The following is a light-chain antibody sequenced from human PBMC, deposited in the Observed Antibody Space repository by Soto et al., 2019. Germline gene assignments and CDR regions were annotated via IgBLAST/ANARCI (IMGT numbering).Light chain of an antibody. Sequence: SYELTQPPSVSVSPGQTARITCSGDALPKQYAYWYHQKSGQAPVLVICKDTERPSGIPERFSGSTSGTTVTLTISGVQAEDEGDYYCQSADSSATFRDVVFGGGTKLNVL. CDR2: KDT. CDR3: QSADSSATFRDVV. CDR1: ALPKQY. J-gene: IGLJ2*01. V-gene: IGLV3-25*03.